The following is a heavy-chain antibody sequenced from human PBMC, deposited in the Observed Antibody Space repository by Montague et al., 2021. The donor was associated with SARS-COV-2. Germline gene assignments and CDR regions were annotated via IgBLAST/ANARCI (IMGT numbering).Heavy chain of an antibody. CDR1: GDSISCRSYY. CDR2: VSYSGST. J-gene: IGHJ3*02. D-gene: IGHD4-23*01. V-gene: IGHV4-39*01. Sequence: SETLSLTCTVSGDSISCRSYYWGWIRQHPGKGLEWIGTVSYSGSTYYNASLKSRVSIYVDTSKNQFSLRLTSVTAADTAVYYCAGQYGGDSGNAFTIWGQGRMVTVSS. CDR3: AGQYGGDSGNAFTI.